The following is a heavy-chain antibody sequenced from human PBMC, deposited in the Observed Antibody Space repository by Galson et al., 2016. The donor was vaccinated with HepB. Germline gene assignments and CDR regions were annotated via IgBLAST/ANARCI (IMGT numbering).Heavy chain of an antibody. D-gene: IGHD6-19*01. Sequence: SVKVSCKASGYTFTRNGISWVRQAPGQGLEWMGWISSNNGDANYARNFQGKVTMTTDTSTATAYLEVTNLTADDTAVYYCARGRIAVAGSEAYWGQGTLVTVSP. V-gene: IGHV1-18*01. CDR2: ISSNNGDA. J-gene: IGHJ4*02. CDR1: GYTFTRNG. CDR3: ARGRIAVAGSEAY.